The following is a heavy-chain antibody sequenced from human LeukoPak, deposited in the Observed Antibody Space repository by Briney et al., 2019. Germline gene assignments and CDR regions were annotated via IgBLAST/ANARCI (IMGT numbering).Heavy chain of an antibody. Sequence: SETLSLTCSVSGGSFSSSSYYWGWIRQPPGKGLEWIGRDHYSGSTYYNSSLKSRVTISVDTPKNQFSLKLNSGTAADTAVYYCARLRSLHFDYWGQGTLVTVSS. CDR2: DHYSGST. J-gene: IGHJ4*02. CDR1: GGSFSSSSYY. CDR3: ARLRSLHFDY. V-gene: IGHV4-39*01.